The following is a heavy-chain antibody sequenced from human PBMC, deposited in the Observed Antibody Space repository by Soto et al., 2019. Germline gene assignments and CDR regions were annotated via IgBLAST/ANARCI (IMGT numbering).Heavy chain of an antibody. CDR2: ISAYNGNT. CDR1: GYTFTSYG. CDR3: ARALGKYYDFWSGYSTQFDY. V-gene: IGHV1-18*01. Sequence: QVQLVQSGAEVKKPGASVKVSCKASGYTFTSYGISWVRQAPGQGLEWMGWISAYNGNTNYAQKLQGRVTMTTDTSTRTAYMELRSMRCAETAVYYCARALGKYYDFWSGYSTQFDYWGQGTLVTVSS. D-gene: IGHD3-3*01. J-gene: IGHJ4*02.